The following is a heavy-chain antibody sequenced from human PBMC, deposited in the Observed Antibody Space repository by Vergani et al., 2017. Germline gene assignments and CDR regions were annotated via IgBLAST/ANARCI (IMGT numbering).Heavy chain of an antibody. J-gene: IGHJ1*01. CDR2: ISSSSSYI. Sequence: VQLVQSGAEVKKPGSSVKVSCKASGGTFSSYAISWVRQAPGQGLEWVSSISSSSSYIYYADSVKGRFTISRDNAKNSLYLQMNSLRAEDTAVYYCARVYGIAADWGQGTLVTVSS. D-gene: IGHD6-13*01. CDR3: ARVYGIAAD. CDR1: GGTFSSYA. V-gene: IGHV3-21*01.